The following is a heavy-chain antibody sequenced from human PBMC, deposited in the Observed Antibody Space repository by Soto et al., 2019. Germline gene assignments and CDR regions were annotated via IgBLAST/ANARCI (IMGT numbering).Heavy chain of an antibody. CDR3: ARGGLNPKSPYNYGMDV. CDR1: GGTFNTYS. CDR2: SLPIFVTA. Sequence: QVQLVQSGAEVKKPGSSVKVSCKASGGTFNTYSISWVRQAPGQGLEWMGGSLPIFVTAHYAQNFQGRVTITADESTSTAYIELSSPRSDDTAVYYCARGGLNPKSPYNYGMDVWGQETTVTVTS. J-gene: IGHJ6*02. V-gene: IGHV1-69*01.